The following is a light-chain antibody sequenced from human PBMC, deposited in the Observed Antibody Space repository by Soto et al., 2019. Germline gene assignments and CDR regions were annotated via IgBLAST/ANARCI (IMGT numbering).Light chain of an antibody. CDR3: QQSYNTPPYT. J-gene: IGKJ2*01. CDR2: GAS. Sequence: DIPMTQSPSSLSASVGDRVTITCRATQSIGNHLNWYQQKPGNAPKLLIFGASNLQSGVPSRFSGSGSGTDFTLNINSLQLEDFATYYCQQSYNTPPYTFGPGTKLEIK. CDR1: QSIGNH. V-gene: IGKV1-39*01.